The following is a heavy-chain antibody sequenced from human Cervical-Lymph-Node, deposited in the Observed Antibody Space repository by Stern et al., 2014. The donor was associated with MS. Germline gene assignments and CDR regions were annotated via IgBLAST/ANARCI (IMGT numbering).Heavy chain of an antibody. D-gene: IGHD6-13*01. Sequence: QVQLQESGPGLVKPSQTLSLTCTVSGGSISSGDYYWSWIRQPPGKGLEWIGYIYYSGRPYYNTSLKSRVTISVDTSKNQFSLKLSSVTAADTAVYYCARVVVYRGIAAAGTDYFDYWGQGTLVTVSS. CDR3: ARVVVYRGIAAAGTDYFDY. J-gene: IGHJ4*02. CDR1: GGSISSGDYY. CDR2: IYYSGRP. V-gene: IGHV4-30-4*01.